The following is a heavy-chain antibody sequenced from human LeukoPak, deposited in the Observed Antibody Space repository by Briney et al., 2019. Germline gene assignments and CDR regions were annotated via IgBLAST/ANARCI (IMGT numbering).Heavy chain of an antibody. D-gene: IGHD5-12*01. CDR1: GFAFSTYA. CDR3: TRRGGGYEFDY. CDR2: ISFDGSTK. J-gene: IGHJ4*02. V-gene: IGHV3-30-3*01. Sequence: GGSLRLSCAASGFAFSTYAMHWVRQAPGKGLEWVAVISFDGSTKYYADSVKGRFTISRDNSKNTLYLQMNGLRTEDTAMYYCTRRGGGYEFDYWGQGTLVTVPS.